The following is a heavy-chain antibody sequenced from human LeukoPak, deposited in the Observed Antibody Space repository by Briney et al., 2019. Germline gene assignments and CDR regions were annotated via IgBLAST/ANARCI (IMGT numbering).Heavy chain of an antibody. CDR3: AREHYGSGTYFLDY. Sequence: GGSLRLSCAASGFTFSTYGVSWVRQAPGKGLEWVANIKQDGSETYYVDSVKGRFTISRDDAKNSLYLQMNSLRAEDTAVYYCAREHYGSGTYFLDYWGQGALVTVSS. V-gene: IGHV3-7*01. CDR1: GFTFSTYG. D-gene: IGHD3-10*01. J-gene: IGHJ4*02. CDR2: IKQDGSET.